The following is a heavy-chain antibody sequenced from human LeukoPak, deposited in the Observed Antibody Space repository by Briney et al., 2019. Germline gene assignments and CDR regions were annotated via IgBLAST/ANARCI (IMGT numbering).Heavy chain of an antibody. D-gene: IGHD2-2*01. CDR2: IIPILGIA. J-gene: IGHJ4*02. V-gene: IGHV1-69*04. CDR3: ARDLEHCRNIICSNSAY. CDR1: GGTFSSYA. Sequence: SVKVSCKASGGTFSSYAISWVRQAPGQGLEWMGRIIPILGIANYAQKFQGRVTITADKSTSTAYMELSSLRSDDTAVYYCARDLEHCRNIICSNSAYWGQGTLVTVSS.